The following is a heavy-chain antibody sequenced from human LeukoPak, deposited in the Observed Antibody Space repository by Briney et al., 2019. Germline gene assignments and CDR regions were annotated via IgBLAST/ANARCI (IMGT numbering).Heavy chain of an antibody. Sequence: ASVKVSCKASGYTFTSYYIHWVRQAPGQGLEWMGRINPNSGGTNYAQKFQGRVTMTRDTSISTAYMELSRLRSDDTAVYYCAREQDGYFQHWGQGTLVTVSS. CDR3: AREQDGYFQH. CDR2: INPNSGGT. J-gene: IGHJ1*01. D-gene: IGHD5-24*01. V-gene: IGHV1-2*06. CDR1: GYTFTSYY.